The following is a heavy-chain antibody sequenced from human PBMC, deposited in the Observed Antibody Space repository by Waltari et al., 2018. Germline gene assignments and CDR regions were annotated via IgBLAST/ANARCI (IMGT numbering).Heavy chain of an antibody. D-gene: IGHD3-3*01. CDR1: GFTFSSYW. CDR3: AKEFSYYAFDF. V-gene: IGHV3-7*01. CDR2: IKEDGSLE. J-gene: IGHJ4*02. Sequence: EVQLVESGGGLVQPGGSLRLSCSASGFTFSSYWMSWVRQAPGKGLEGVANIKEDGSLETYVDSVKGRFTVSRDNSKSSLYLQMSSLRAEDTAMYYCAKEFSYYAFDFWGQGTLVTVSP.